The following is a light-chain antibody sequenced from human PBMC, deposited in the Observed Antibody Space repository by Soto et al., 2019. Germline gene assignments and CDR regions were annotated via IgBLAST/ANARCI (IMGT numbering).Light chain of an antibody. CDR2: EAS. Sequence: EIVLTQSPANLSLSPGERATLSCRASQSVSSYLAWYQQKPGQAPRLLMYEASNRATGIPARFSGGGSGTDFTLTISSLEPEDFAVYYCQQRSDWPWTFGQGTRLEI. J-gene: IGKJ5*01. CDR1: QSVSSY. V-gene: IGKV3-11*01. CDR3: QQRSDWPWT.